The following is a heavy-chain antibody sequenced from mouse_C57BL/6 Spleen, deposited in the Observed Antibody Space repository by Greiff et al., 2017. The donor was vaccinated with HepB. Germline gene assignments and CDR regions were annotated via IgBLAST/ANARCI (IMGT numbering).Heavy chain of an antibody. V-gene: IGHV5-9-1*02. Sequence: EVHLVESGEGLVKPGGSLKLSCAASGFTFSSYAMSWVRQTPEKRLEWVAYISSGGDYIYYADTVKGRFTISRDNARNTLYLQMSSLKSEDTAMYYCTRGSHYYGSSYLYYFDYWGQGTTLTVSS. CDR2: ISSGGDYI. D-gene: IGHD1-1*01. J-gene: IGHJ2*01. CDR1: GFTFSSYA. CDR3: TRGSHYYGSSYLYYFDY.